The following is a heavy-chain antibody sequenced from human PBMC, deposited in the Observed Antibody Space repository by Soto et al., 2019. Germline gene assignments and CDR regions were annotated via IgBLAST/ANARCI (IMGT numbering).Heavy chain of an antibody. V-gene: IGHV3-23*01. CDR1: GFTFSSYA. CDR3: AKDIPGSGWTFDY. J-gene: IGHJ4*02. Sequence: LRLSCAASGFTFSSYAMSWVRQAPGKGLEWVSAISGSGGSTYYADSVKGRFTISRDNSKNTLYLQMNSLGAEDTALYYCAKDIPGSGWTFDYWGQGTLVTVSS. CDR2: ISGSGGST. D-gene: IGHD6-19*01.